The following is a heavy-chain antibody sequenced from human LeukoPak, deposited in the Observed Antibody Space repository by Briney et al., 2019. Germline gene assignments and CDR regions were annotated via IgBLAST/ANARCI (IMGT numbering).Heavy chain of an antibody. J-gene: IGHJ5*02. CDR3: ARGGARFPAAAVVRGIFGP. V-gene: IGHV1-2*02. D-gene: IGHD6-13*01. Sequence: ASVKVSCKASGYTFTGYYMHWVRQAPGQGLEWMGWINPNSGGTNYAQKFQGRVTMTRDTSISTAYMELSRLRSDDTAVYYCARGGARFPAAAVVRGIFGPWGQGTLVTVSS. CDR1: GYTFTGYY. CDR2: INPNSGGT.